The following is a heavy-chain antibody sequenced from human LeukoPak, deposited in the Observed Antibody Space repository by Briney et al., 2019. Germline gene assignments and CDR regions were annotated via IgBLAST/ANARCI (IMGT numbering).Heavy chain of an antibody. V-gene: IGHV3-74*01. CDR3: VRDWDHFDFDS. Sequence: GGSLRLSCAASGFTFSNYWMHWVHQAPGKGLVWVSRIKGDGSHTIYADSVKGRFTISRDNAKNTLYLQMKSLRAEDTAVYYCVRDWDHFDFDSWGLGTLVTVSS. CDR1: GFTFSNYW. D-gene: IGHD3-9*01. J-gene: IGHJ5*01. CDR2: IKGDGSHT.